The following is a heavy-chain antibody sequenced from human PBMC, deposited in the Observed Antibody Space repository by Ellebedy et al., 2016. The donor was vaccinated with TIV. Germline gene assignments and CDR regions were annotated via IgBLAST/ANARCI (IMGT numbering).Heavy chain of an antibody. CDR1: GGSISSYY. D-gene: IGHD6-19*01. V-gene: IGHV4-59*01. CDR2: IYYSGST. Sequence: SETLSLXCTVSGGSISSYYWSWIRQPPGKGLEWIGYIYYSGSTNYNPSLKSRVTISVDTSKNQFSLKLSSVTAADTAVYYCARGRVSVAGSIDYWGQGTLVTVSS. CDR3: ARGRVSVAGSIDY. J-gene: IGHJ4*02.